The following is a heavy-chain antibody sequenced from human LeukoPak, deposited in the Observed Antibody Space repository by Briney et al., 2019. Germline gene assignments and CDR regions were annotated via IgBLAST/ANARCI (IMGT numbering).Heavy chain of an antibody. D-gene: IGHD2-8*01. CDR3: ATAWRTSPHPFDY. J-gene: IGHJ4*02. CDR2: MNPNSGNT. Sequence: ASVKVSCKASGYTFTSYDINWVRQATGQGLEWMGWMNPNSGNTGYAQKFQGRVTMTRNTSISTAYMELSSLRSEDTAVYYCATAWRTSPHPFDYWGQGTLVTVSS. V-gene: IGHV1-8*01. CDR1: GYTFTSYD.